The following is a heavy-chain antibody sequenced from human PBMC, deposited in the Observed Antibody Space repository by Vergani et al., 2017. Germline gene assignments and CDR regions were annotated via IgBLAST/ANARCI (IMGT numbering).Heavy chain of an antibody. CDR3: AKDQSTVVIGVYYYGMDV. CDR2: ISYDGSNK. D-gene: IGHD4-23*01. J-gene: IGHJ6*02. Sequence: QVQLVESGGGVVQPGRSLRLSCAASGFTFSSYGMHWVRQAPGKGLEWVAVISYDGSNKYYADSVKGRFTISRDNSKNTLYLQMNSLRAEETAVYYCAKDQSTVVIGVYYYGMDVWGQGTTVTVSS. V-gene: IGHV3-30*18. CDR1: GFTFSSYG.